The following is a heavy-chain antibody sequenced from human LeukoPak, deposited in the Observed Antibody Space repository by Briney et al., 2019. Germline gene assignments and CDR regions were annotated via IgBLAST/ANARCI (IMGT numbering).Heavy chain of an antibody. CDR2: IVVGSGNT. CDR1: GFTFTSSA. Sequence: GASVTASCKASGFTFTSSAMQWVRQARGQRLEWIGWIVVGSGNTNYAQKFQERVTISRDMSTSTAYMELSSLRSEDTAVYYCASSSPYSSGWYGNWFDPWGQGTLVTVSS. D-gene: IGHD6-19*01. CDR3: ASSSPYSSGWYGNWFDP. J-gene: IGHJ5*02. V-gene: IGHV1-58*02.